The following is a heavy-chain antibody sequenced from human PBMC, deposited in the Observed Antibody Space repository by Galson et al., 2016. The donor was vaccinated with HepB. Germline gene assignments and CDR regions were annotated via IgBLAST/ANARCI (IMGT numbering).Heavy chain of an antibody. D-gene: IGHD3-22*01. V-gene: IGHV3-30-3*01. CDR1: GITLRNFI. J-gene: IGHJ3*02. Sequence: LRLSCAASGITLRNFIIHWVRQPPGKGLEWVAAISHDDISKYYTDSVKGRFTISRDNSGNTVDLQMNSLRAEDTAVYYCVRAAHSSGYCDVFDIWGQGTKVTVSS. CDR3: VRAAHSSGYCDVFDI. CDR2: ISHDDISK.